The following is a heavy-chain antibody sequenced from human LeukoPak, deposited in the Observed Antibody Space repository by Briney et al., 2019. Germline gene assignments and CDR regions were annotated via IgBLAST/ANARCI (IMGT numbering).Heavy chain of an antibody. CDR2: ISSSSSYI. D-gene: IGHD3-22*01. V-gene: IGHV3-21*01. Sequence: NPGGSLRLSCAASGFTFSSYSMNWVRQAPGKGLEWVSSISSSSSYIYYADSVKGRFTISRGNAKNSLYLQMNSLRAEDTAVYYCARDAYDSSGLDYWGQGTLVTVSS. J-gene: IGHJ4*02. CDR1: GFTFSSYS. CDR3: ARDAYDSSGLDY.